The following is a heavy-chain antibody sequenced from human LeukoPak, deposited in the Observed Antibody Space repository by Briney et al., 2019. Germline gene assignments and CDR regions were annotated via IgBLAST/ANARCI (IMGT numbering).Heavy chain of an antibody. D-gene: IGHD4-11*01. CDR1: GGTFSSYA. CDR2: IIPIFGTA. V-gene: IGHV1-69*05. J-gene: IGHJ6*03. Sequence: GASVKVSCKASGGTFSSYAISWVRQAPGQGLEWMGRIIPIFGTANYAQKFQGRVTITTDESTSTAYMELSSLGSEDTAVYYCARGYSSPTDYYYYMDVWGKGTTVTVSS. CDR3: ARGYSSPTDYYYYMDV.